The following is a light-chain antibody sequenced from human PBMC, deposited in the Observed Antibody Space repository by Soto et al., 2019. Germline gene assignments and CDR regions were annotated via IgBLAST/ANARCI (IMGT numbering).Light chain of an antibody. J-gene: IGLJ1*01. CDR2: DVS. V-gene: IGLV2-14*01. CDR3: CSYTTNNTRQLV. CDR1: SSDVGGYNY. Sequence: QSVLTQPASVSGSPGQSITISCTGTSSDVGGYNYVSWYQQHPGKAPKFMIYDVSNRPSGVSNRFSGSKSGNTASLTISGLQAEDEADYYCCSYTTNNTRQLVFGPGTKVTV.